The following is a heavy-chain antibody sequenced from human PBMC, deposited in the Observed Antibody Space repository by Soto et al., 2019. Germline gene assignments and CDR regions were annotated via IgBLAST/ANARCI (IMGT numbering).Heavy chain of an antibody. CDR3: AKEVTRDSGY. V-gene: IGHV3-23*01. CDR2: ISGSGGST. J-gene: IGHJ4*02. Sequence: GGSLRLSCAASGFTVSSNYMSWVRQAPGKGLEWVSAISGSGGSTYYADSVKGRFTISRDNSKNTLYLQMNSLRAEDTAVYYCAKEVTRDSGYWGQGTRVTVSS. CDR1: GFTVSSNY. D-gene: IGHD6-19*01.